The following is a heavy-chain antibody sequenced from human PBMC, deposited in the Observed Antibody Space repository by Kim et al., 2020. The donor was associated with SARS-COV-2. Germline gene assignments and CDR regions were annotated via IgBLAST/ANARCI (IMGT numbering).Heavy chain of an antibody. J-gene: IGHJ6*02. Sequence: ASVKVSCKASGYTFTSYGISWVRQAPGQGLEWMGWISAYNGNTNYAQKLQGRVTMTTDTSTSTAYMELRSLRSDDTAVYYCARDLAMVRGGVGGMDVWGQGTTVTVSS. CDR3: ARDLAMVRGGVGGMDV. CDR1: GYTFTSYG. CDR2: ISAYNGNT. D-gene: IGHD3-10*01. V-gene: IGHV1-18*04.